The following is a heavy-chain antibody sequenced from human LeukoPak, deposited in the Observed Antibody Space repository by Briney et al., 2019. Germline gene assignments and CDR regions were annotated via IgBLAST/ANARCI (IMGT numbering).Heavy chain of an antibody. CDR1: GYTFTSYY. J-gene: IGHJ4*02. Sequence: GASVKVSCKASGYTFTSYYMHWVRQAPGQGLEWMGIINPSGGSTSYAQKFQGRVTMTTDTSTSTAYMELRSLRSDDTAVYYCARDAEGTGTFDYWGQGTLVTVSS. CDR3: ARDAEGTGTFDY. CDR2: INPSGGST. D-gene: IGHD1-1*01. V-gene: IGHV1-46*01.